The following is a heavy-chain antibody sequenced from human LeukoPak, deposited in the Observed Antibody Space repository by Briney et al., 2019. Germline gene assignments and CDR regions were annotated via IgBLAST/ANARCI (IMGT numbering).Heavy chain of an antibody. CDR3: ARDYSYGYGLNWFDP. CDR2: INPNSGGT. J-gene: IGHJ5*02. CDR1: GYTFTGYY. V-gene: IGHV1-2*06. Sequence: GASVKVSCKASGYTFTGYYMHWVRQAPGQGLEWMGRINPNSGGTNYAQKFQGRVTMTRDTSISTAYMELSRLRSDDTAVYYCARDYSYGYGLNWFDPWGQGTLVTVSS. D-gene: IGHD5-18*01.